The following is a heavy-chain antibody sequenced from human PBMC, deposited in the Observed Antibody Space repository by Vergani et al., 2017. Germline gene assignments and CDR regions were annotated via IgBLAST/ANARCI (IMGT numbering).Heavy chain of an antibody. Sequence: QLQLQQSGPGLVKPSETLFLTCTVSADSISSGSYYWGWIRQPPGKSLEWIGSIYYSGLTYYNPSLKSRVAISVGTSKNQFSLKVTSVTAAATAVYFCARQRPGSGWSPGDFDDWGQGILVTVSS. CDR1: ADSISSGSYY. D-gene: IGHD6-19*01. V-gene: IGHV4-39*01. CDR3: ARQRPGSGWSPGDFDD. J-gene: IGHJ4*02. CDR2: IYYSGLT.